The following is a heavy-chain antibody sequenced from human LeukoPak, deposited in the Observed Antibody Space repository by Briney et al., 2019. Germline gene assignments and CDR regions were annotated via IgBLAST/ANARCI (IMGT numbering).Heavy chain of an antibody. V-gene: IGHV3-7*01. CDR1: GFTFSSYW. Sequence: GGSLRLSCAASGFTFSSYWMSWVRQAPGKGLEWVANIKQDGSEKYYVDSVKGRFTISRDNAKNSLYLQMNSLRAEDTAVYYCARWHYYYGSGSYYNPFDYYYGMDVWGQGTTVTVSS. CDR2: IKQDGSEK. D-gene: IGHD3-10*01. CDR3: ARWHYYYGSGSYYNPFDYYYGMDV. J-gene: IGHJ6*02.